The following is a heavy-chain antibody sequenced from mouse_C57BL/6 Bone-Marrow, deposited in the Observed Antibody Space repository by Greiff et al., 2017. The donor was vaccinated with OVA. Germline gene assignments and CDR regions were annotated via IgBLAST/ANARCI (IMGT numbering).Heavy chain of an antibody. Sequence: EVKLVESGGDLVKPGGSLKLSCAASGFTFSSYGMSWVRQTPDKRLEWVATISSGGSYTYYPDSVKGRFTISRDNAKNTLYLQMSSLKSEDTAMYYCASPLRRYFDVWGTGTTVTVSS. D-gene: IGHD1-2*01. CDR1: GFTFSSYG. V-gene: IGHV5-6*01. J-gene: IGHJ1*03. CDR2: ISSGGSYT. CDR3: ASPLRRYFDV.